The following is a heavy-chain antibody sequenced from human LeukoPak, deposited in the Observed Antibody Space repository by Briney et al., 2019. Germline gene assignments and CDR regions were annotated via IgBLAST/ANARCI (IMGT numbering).Heavy chain of an antibody. CDR3: ARGPYSSSWVLDY. CDR1: GFTFSSYC. D-gene: IGHD6-13*01. Sequence: GGSLTLSCAASGFTFSSYCMNWVRQAPGKGLEWVSSICSSSSYIYYANSVNPRFTSSRDNAKNSLNLQMNSLRAEDTAVYYGARGPYSSSWVLDYWGQGTLVTVSS. V-gene: IGHV3-21*01. J-gene: IGHJ4*02. CDR2: ICSSSSYI.